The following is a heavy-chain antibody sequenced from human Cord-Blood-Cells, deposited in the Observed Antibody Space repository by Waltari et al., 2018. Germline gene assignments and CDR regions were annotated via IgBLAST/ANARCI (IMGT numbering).Heavy chain of an antibody. CDR1: GGSIDTPKTS. V-gene: IGHV4-39*01. CDR3: ATYIGASVGTAAFDV. CDR2: ISYAGTT. D-gene: IGHD5-12*01. J-gene: IGHJ3*01. Sequence: QLQLQESGPGPVKTSVTLSLTCSASGGSIDTPKTSWIWIRPPPGQGLEWIGTISYAGTTYSNPSLRSRLTMSRDTSKNQWSLTLGSTTAADTAVYYCATYIGASVGTAAFDVWCQGTMVTVSS.